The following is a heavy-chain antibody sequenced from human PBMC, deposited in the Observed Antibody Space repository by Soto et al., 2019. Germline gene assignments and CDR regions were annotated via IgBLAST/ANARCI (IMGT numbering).Heavy chain of an antibody. V-gene: IGHV3-7*01. Sequence: EVKLVESGGGLVQPGGSLRLSCRASGFTFSTYWMHSVRQAPGDGLEWVATIKEDGSEKYYVDSVKGRFTSSRDNAKHSLYLQMNCLRVDDTGVYYCASAMWEPLPDCGGQGTLVTVSS. CDR3: ASAMWEPLPDC. CDR1: GFTFSTYW. D-gene: IGHD1-26*01. CDR2: IKEDGSEK. J-gene: IGHJ4*02.